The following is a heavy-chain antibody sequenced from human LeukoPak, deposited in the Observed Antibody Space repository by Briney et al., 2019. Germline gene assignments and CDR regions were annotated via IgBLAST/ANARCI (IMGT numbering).Heavy chain of an antibody. D-gene: IGHD6-19*01. Sequence: SGPALVTPTQTLTLTCTFSWFSLSTRGMRVSWIRQPPGMALVLLALIDWYDDKFFSTSLKTRLTISKDTSKNQVVLTMTHMDPVDTATYYCARIRPNSSGFDYWGQGTLVTVSS. J-gene: IGHJ4*02. V-gene: IGHV2-70*04. CDR2: IDWYDDK. CDR3: ARIRPNSSGFDY. CDR1: WFSLSTRGMR.